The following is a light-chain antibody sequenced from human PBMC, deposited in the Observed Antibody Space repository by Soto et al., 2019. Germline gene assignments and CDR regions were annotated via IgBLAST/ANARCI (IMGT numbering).Light chain of an antibody. CDR2: EVS. J-gene: IGLJ1*01. CDR3: SSYTSSSTRV. Sequence: QSVLTQPASVSGSPGQSITISCTGTSSDVGGYNYVSWYQQHPGKAPKLMIYEVSNRPSGVSNRFSGSKSGNTASLTISGLQAVDEADYYCSSYTSSSTRVFGTGTKVTVL. CDR1: SSDVGGYNY. V-gene: IGLV2-14*01.